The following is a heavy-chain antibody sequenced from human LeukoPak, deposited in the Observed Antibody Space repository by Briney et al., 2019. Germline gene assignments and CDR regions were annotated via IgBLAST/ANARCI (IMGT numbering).Heavy chain of an antibody. CDR3: ARDLDYSGSYSNAFDI. J-gene: IGHJ3*02. CDR1: GGTLSSYA. D-gene: IGHD1-26*01. V-gene: IGHV1-69*13. CDR2: IIPIFGTA. Sequence: ASVKVSCKASGGTLSSYAISWVRQAPGQGLEWMGGIIPIFGTANYAQKFQGRVTITADESTSTAYMELSSLRSEDTAVYYCARDLDYSGSYSNAFDIWGQGTMVTVSS.